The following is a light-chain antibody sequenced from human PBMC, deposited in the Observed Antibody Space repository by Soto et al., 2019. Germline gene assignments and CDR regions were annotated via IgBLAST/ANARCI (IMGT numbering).Light chain of an antibody. J-gene: IGKJ1*01. CDR2: GAS. CDR1: QSISSSY. CDR3: QQYGSSPPT. V-gene: IGKV3-20*01. Sequence: EIVLTQSPGTLSLSPGERATLSCRASQSISSSYLAWYQQKPGQAPRLLIYGASSRATGIPDRFSGSGSGTYFTLTIRRLEPEDFAVYYCQQYGSSPPTFGQGTKVEIK.